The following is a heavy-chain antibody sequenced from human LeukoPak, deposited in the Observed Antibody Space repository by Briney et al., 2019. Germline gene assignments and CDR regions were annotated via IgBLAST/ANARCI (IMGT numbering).Heavy chain of an antibody. V-gene: IGHV3-30-3*01. D-gene: IGHD6-19*01. CDR3: ARETAGSSGWYFDY. CDR2: ISYDGSNK. CDR1: GFTFSSYA. Sequence: GGSLRLSCAASGFTFSSYAMHWVRQAPGKGLEWAAVISYDGSNKYYADSVKGRFTISRDNSKNTLYLQMNSLRAEDTAVYYCARETAGSSGWYFDYWGQGTLVTVSS. J-gene: IGHJ4*02.